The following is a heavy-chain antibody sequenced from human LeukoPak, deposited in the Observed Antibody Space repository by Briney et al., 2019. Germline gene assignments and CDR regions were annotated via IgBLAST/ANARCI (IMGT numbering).Heavy chain of an antibody. CDR3: AREGYSGSDSNL. J-gene: IGHJ4*02. D-gene: IGHD5-12*01. Sequence: PSETLSLTCTVSGGSISSGSYYWSWIRQPAGKGLEWIGRIYTSGSTNYNPSLKSRLTISVDTSKNQFSLMLSSVTAADTAVYYCAREGYSGSDSNLWGQGTLVTVSS. CDR1: GGSISSGSYY. CDR2: IYTSGST. V-gene: IGHV4-61*02.